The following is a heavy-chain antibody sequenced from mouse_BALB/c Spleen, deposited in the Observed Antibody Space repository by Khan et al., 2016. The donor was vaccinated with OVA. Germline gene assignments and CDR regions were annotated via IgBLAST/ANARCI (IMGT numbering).Heavy chain of an antibody. D-gene: IGHD1-1*01. CDR2: ISYSGNT. CDR3: ARVYGGDVDY. J-gene: IGHJ2*01. Sequence: QLEESGPGLVKPSQSLSLTCTVTGYSTTSDYAWNWIRQFPGNKLEWMGFISYSGNTNYNPSLKSRISITRDTSKNQFFLQLNSVTTEDTARYYCARVYGGDVDYWGQGTTLTVSS. CDR1: GYSTTSDYA. V-gene: IGHV3-2*02.